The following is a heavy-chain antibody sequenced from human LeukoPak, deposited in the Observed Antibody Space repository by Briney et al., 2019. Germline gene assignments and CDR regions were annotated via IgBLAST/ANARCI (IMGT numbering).Heavy chain of an antibody. J-gene: IGHJ4*02. V-gene: IGHV3-64*01. CDR2: ISSNGGRT. D-gene: IGHD2-15*01. CDR3: ARVGVVAATPNDY. CDR1: AFTFSSYS. Sequence: GGSLRLSCAASAFTFSSYSMHWVRQAPGKGLEYVSAISSNGGRTYYANSVKGRFTISRDNSKNTLYLQMGSLRAEDTAVYYCARVGVVAATPNDYWGQGTLVTVSS.